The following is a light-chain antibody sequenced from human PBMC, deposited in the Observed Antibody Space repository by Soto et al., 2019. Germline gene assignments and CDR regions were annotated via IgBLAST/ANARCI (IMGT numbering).Light chain of an antibody. V-gene: IGKV3D-20*02. CDR3: QQSYSTPSIT. Sequence: VLTPSPCTLSLSPGDRATLSCRASQTVRNNYLAWYQQKPGQAPRLLIYDASSRATGIPDRFSGSGSGTDFTLTISSLQPEDFATYYCQQSYSTPSITVGQGTRLEIK. J-gene: IGKJ5*01. CDR1: QTVRNNY. CDR2: DAS.